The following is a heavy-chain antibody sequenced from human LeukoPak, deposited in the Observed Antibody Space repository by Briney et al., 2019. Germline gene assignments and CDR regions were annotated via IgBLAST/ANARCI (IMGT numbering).Heavy chain of an antibody. CDR3: AKLYLSTVPASYDY. CDR1: GFMFSFYA. D-gene: IGHD5/OR15-5a*01. V-gene: IGHV3-23*01. Sequence: GGSLRLSCAASGFMFSFYAMSWVRQAPGKGLEWVSAISGSGGSTYYADSVKGRFTISRDNSKNTLYLQMNSLRAEDTAVYYCAKLYLSTVPASYDYWGQGTLVTVSS. J-gene: IGHJ4*02. CDR2: ISGSGGST.